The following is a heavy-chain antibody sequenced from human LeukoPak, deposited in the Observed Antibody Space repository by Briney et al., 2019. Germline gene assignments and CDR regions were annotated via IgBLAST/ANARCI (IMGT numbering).Heavy chain of an antibody. Sequence: SETLSPTCAVYGGSLSGYYWSWIRQPPEKGLEWMGEINHSGITNYNPSLKSRVTMSTDTSKNQFSLRVTSVTAADTAVYYCVRDPATGAPFDPWGQGTLVTVSS. CDR2: INHSGIT. J-gene: IGHJ5*02. CDR3: VRDPATGAPFDP. CDR1: GGSLSGYY. D-gene: IGHD6-25*01. V-gene: IGHV4-34*01.